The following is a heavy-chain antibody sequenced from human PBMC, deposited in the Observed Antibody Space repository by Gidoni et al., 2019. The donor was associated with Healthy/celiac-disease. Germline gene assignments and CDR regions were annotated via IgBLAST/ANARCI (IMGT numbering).Heavy chain of an antibody. CDR3: ARETCTYYDFWSGYYCSYGMDV. CDR1: GYTFTSSG. D-gene: IGHD3-3*01. V-gene: IGHV1-18*01. J-gene: IGHJ6*02. CDR2: ISAYNGNT. Sequence: QVQLVQSGAEVKKPGASVKVSCKASGYTFTSSGISWVLQAPGQGLEWMGWISAYNGNTNYAQKLQGRVTMTTDTSTSTAYMELRSLRSDDTAVYYCARETCTYYDFWSGYYCSYGMDVWGQGTTVTVSS.